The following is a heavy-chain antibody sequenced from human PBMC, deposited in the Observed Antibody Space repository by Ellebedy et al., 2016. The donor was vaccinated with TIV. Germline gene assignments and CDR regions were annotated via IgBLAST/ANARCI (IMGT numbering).Heavy chain of an antibody. D-gene: IGHD1-1*01. CDR1: GFSVSDNY. Sequence: GESLKISXAASGFSVSDNYINWVRQAPGKGLDWVPVIFSGGSTFYADSVKGRFTISRDNSKNTLYLQMNNPRAEDTAVYYCGRGSTGNYYAMDVWGQGTTVTVSS. J-gene: IGHJ6*02. CDR3: GRGSTGNYYAMDV. V-gene: IGHV3-53*01. CDR2: IFSGGST.